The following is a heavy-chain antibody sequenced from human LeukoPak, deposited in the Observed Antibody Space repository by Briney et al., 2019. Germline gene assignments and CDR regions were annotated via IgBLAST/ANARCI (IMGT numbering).Heavy chain of an antibody. V-gene: IGHV3-11*01. CDR2: ISSSGSTI. Sequence: GGSLRLSCAASGFTFSDYYMSWIRQAPGKGLEWVSYISSSGSTIYYADSVKGRFTISRDNAKNSLYLQMNSLRAEDTAVYYCARVTPNDFWSGIAQTYYYYYMDVWGKGTTVTVSS. D-gene: IGHD3-3*01. J-gene: IGHJ6*03. CDR1: GFTFSDYY. CDR3: ARVTPNDFWSGIAQTYYYYYMDV.